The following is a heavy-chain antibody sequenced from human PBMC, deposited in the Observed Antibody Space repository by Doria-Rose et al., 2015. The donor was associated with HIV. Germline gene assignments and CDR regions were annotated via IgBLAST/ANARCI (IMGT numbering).Heavy chain of an antibody. Sequence: QAPGKGLEWVSSISPGRNYIYYADSVKGRFTISRDNAKNSLYLQMNSLRAKDTAVYYCARDSVPDHFDYWGQGTLVTVSS. CDR3: ARDSVPDHFDY. V-gene: IGHV3-21*01. CDR2: ISPGRNYI. J-gene: IGHJ4*02.